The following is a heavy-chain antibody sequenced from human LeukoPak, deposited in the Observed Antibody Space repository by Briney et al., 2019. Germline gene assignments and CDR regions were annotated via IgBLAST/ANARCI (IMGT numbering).Heavy chain of an antibody. CDR2: ISYDGSNK. CDR1: GFTFSSYG. CDR3: GGRAD. J-gene: IGHJ4*02. Sequence: QPGGSLRLSCAASGFTFSSYGMRWVRQAPGKGLEWVAVISYDGSNKYYADSVKGRFTISRDNSKNTLYLQMNSLRAEDTAVYYCGGRADWGQGTLVTVSS. V-gene: IGHV3-30*03.